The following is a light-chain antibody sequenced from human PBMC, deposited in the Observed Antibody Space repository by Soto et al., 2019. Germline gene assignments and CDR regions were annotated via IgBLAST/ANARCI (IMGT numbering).Light chain of an antibody. V-gene: IGLV2-14*03. CDR1: SSDIGHYDY. CDR2: HVT. Sequence: ALTQPASVSGSPGQSITISFTGTSSDIGHYDYVSWYEQHRGKAPKLMICHVTYRPSGVSNRYSGSKSGNSASLTISGLQADDEADYYCCSLTTSHTYVFGSGTKVTVL. CDR3: CSLTTSHTYV. J-gene: IGLJ1*01.